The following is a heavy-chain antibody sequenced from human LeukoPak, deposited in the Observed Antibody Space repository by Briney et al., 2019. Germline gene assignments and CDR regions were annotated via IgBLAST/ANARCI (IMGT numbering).Heavy chain of an antibody. CDR1: GYTFTSYD. D-gene: IGHD6-13*01. Sequence: ASVKVSCKASGYTFTSYDINWVRQATGQGLEWMGWMNPNSGNTGYAQKFQGRVTMTRDTSISTAYMELSRLRSDDTAVYYCARDRSGPSGYSSSWVDYWGQGTLVTVSS. CDR2: MNPNSGNT. J-gene: IGHJ4*02. V-gene: IGHV1-8*01. CDR3: ARDRSGPSGYSSSWVDY.